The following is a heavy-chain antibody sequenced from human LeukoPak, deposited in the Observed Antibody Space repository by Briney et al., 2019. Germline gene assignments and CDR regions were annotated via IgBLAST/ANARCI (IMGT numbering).Heavy chain of an antibody. J-gene: IGHJ4*02. CDR2: IRIKAYGGTS. V-gene: IGHV3-49*03. CDR3: TRVEGSGWPDC. CDR1: GFTFSDYY. D-gene: IGHD6-25*01. Sequence: PGGSLRLSCAASGFTFSDYYMSWFRQAPGKGLEWVGFIRIKAYGGTSEYAASVKGRFTISRDDSKSIAYVQMNSLKTEDTAVYYCTRVEGSGWPDCWGQGTLVTVSS.